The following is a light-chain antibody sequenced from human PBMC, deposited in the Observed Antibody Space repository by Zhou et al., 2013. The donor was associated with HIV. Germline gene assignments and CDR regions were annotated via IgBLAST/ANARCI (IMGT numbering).Light chain of an antibody. CDR2: AAS. J-gene: IGKJ1*01. V-gene: IGKV1-12*01. CDR1: QDISTW. Sequence: DFQMTQSPSSVSASVGDRVVITCRASQDISTWLAWYQQKPGKAPKLLIYAASTLQSGVPSRFSGSGSGTHFTLTISSLQPEDFAVYYCQQYGSSPPWTFGQGTKVEIK. CDR3: QQYGSSPPWT.